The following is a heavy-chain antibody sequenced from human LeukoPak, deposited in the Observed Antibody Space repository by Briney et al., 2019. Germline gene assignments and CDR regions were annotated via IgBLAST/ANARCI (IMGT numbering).Heavy chain of an antibody. J-gene: IGHJ4*02. Sequence: PSETLSLTCTVSGGSISSSSYYWGWIRQPPGKGLEWIGSIYYSGSTYYNPSLKSRVTISVDTSKNQFSLKLSSVTAADTAAYYCASPGIAVAGDYFDYWGQGTLVTVSS. CDR3: ASPGIAVAGDYFDY. V-gene: IGHV4-39*01. CDR1: GGSISSSSYY. D-gene: IGHD6-19*01. CDR2: IYYSGST.